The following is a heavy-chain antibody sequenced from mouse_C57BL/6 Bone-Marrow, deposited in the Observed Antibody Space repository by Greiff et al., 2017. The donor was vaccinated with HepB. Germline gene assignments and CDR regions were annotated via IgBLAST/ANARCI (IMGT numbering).Heavy chain of an antibody. V-gene: IGHV5-4*01. CDR2: ISDGGSYT. Sequence: DVHLVESGGGLVKPGGSLKLSCAASGFTFSSYAMSWVRQTPEKRLEWVATISDGGSYTYYPDNVKGRFTISRDNAKNNLYLQMSHLKSEDTAMYYCARKGWDGYYASFDYWGQGTTLTVSS. CDR1: GFTFSSYA. D-gene: IGHD2-3*01. J-gene: IGHJ2*01. CDR3: ARKGWDGYYASFDY.